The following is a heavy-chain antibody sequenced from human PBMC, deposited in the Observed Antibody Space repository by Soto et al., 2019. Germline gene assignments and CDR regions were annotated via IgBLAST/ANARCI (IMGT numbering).Heavy chain of an antibody. CDR3: AKNDGSGYYDGFFDD. D-gene: IGHD3-22*01. CDR1: GFTFSNYA. J-gene: IGHJ4*02. CDR2: IRGSGAGT. Sequence: GGSLRLSCAASGFTFSNYAMSWVRQAPGKGPEWVSGIRGSGAGTYYADSVRGRFTMSRDNSKNTLDLQMNSMRAEDTAIYYCAKNDGSGYYDGFFDDWGQGTLVTVSS. V-gene: IGHV3-23*01.